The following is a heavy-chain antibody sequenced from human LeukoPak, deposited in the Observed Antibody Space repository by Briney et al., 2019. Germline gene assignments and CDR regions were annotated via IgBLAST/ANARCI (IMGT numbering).Heavy chain of an antibody. CDR1: GYSISSGYY. Sequence: PSETPSLTCTVSGYSISSGYYWGWIRQPPGKGLEWIGSIYHSGSTYYNPSLKSRVTISVDTSKNQFSLKLSSVTAADTAVYYCARDNYDILTGTHSDYWGQGTLVTVSS. J-gene: IGHJ4*02. D-gene: IGHD3-9*01. CDR2: IYHSGST. V-gene: IGHV4-38-2*02. CDR3: ARDNYDILTGTHSDY.